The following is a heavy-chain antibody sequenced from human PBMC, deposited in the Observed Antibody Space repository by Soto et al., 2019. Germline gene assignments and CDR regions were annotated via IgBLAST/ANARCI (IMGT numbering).Heavy chain of an antibody. Sequence: PGGSLRLSCAASGFPFSSYGMHWVRQAPGKGLEWVAVIWYDGSNKYYADSVKGRFTISRDNSKNTLYLQMNSLRAEDTAVYYCARGVRGYDFWSGYLSYYYYGMDVWGQGTTVTVSS. CDR3: ARGVRGYDFWSGYLSYYYYGMDV. J-gene: IGHJ6*02. D-gene: IGHD3-3*01. V-gene: IGHV3-33*01. CDR1: GFPFSSYG. CDR2: IWYDGSNK.